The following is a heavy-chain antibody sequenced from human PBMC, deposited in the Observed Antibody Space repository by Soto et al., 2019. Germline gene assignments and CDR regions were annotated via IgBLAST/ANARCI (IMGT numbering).Heavy chain of an antibody. CDR3: AREEGSWGYYYYGMDV. Sequence: SETLSLTCTVSGGSIGSGSYYWSWIRQPAGKGLEWIGRIYTSGSTNYNPSLKSRVTMSVDTSKNQFSLKLSSVTAADTAVYYCAREEGSWGYYYYGMDVWGQGTTVTVSS. V-gene: IGHV4-61*02. CDR2: IYTSGST. J-gene: IGHJ6*02. CDR1: GGSIGSGSYY. D-gene: IGHD1-26*01.